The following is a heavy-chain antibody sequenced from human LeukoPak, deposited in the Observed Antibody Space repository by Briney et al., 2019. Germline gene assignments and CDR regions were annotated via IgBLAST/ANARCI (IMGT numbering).Heavy chain of an antibody. J-gene: IGHJ6*03. CDR3: ARDQLVPTYYDFWSGRRDYMDV. CDR2: IIPIFGTA. CDR1: GGTFSSYA. V-gene: IGHV1-69*06. Sequence: GASVKVSCKASGGTFSSYAISWVRQAPGQGLEWMGGIIPIFGTANYAQKFQGRVTITADKSTSTAYMEPSSLRSEDTAVYYCARDQLVPTYYDFWSGRRDYMDVWGKGTTVTVSS. D-gene: IGHD3-3*01.